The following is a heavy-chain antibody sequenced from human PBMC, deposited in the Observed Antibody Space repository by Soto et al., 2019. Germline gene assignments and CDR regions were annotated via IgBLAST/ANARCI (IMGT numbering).Heavy chain of an antibody. D-gene: IGHD2-2*01. CDR1: GYTFTSYD. CDR3: ARSAVPERIIVVVPAAIREVRLDP. Sequence: ASVKVSCKASGYTFTSYDINWVRQATGQGLEWMGWMNPNSGNTGYAQKFQGRVTMTRNTSISTAYMELSSLRSEDTAVYYCARSAVPERIIVVVPAAIREVRLDPWGKGTLGTVSS. J-gene: IGHJ5*02. CDR2: MNPNSGNT. V-gene: IGHV1-8*01.